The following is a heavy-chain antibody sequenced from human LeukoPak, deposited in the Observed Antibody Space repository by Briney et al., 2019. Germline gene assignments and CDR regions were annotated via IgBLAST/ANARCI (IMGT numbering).Heavy chain of an antibody. CDR2: IFGSGGSA. Sequence: QTGGSLRLSCAASGFSFSSYAMSWVRQAPGKGLEWVSGIFGSGGSAHYADSVKGRSTISRDNSKNTVYLQMDSLRVEDTAVYYCGKTTTGYSSGRYPGWPVDYWGQGTLVTVSS. V-gene: IGHV3-23*01. J-gene: IGHJ4*02. CDR1: GFSFSSYA. D-gene: IGHD6-19*01. CDR3: GKTTTGYSSGRYPGWPVDY.